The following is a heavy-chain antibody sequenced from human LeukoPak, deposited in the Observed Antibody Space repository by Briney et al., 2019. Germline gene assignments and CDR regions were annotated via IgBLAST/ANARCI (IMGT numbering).Heavy chain of an antibody. V-gene: IGHV4-59*01. Sequence: PSETLSLTCTVSGGSISSYYGSCIREPPGTGLGWIGDTDYCGSTSDHPSLKRRVTISVDTSKTQISLKLSSVTAADTAVYYCARGGYDFDYWGQGTLVTVSS. J-gene: IGHJ4*02. CDR1: GGSISSYY. D-gene: IGHD5-12*01. CDR2: TDYCGST. CDR3: ARGGYDFDY.